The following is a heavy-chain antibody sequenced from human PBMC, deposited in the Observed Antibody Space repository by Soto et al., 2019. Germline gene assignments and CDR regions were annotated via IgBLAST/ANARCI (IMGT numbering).Heavy chain of an antibody. CDR1: GYSFSNSG. CDR3: ARDEYNNGRNWLNP. D-gene: IGHD2-8*01. V-gene: IGHV1-18*01. CDR2: ISTYNGNT. Sequence: GASVNVPCKASGYSFSNSGVSWIRQALGQGLEWMGWISTYNGNTNYAQKFQGRLSMTRDTSTTTAFMELTTLRSDDTAVYYCARDEYNNGRNWLNPWGQGTLVTVSS. J-gene: IGHJ5*02.